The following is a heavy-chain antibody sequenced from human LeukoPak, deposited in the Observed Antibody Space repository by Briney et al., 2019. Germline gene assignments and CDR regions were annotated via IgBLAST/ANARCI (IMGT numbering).Heavy chain of an antibody. V-gene: IGHV3-30-3*01. D-gene: IGHD2-2*01. CDR3: ASAGCGSTACSPGRDY. J-gene: IGHJ4*02. Sequence: GGSLRLSCAASGFTFSSYAMHWVRQAPGKGLEWVAVISYDGSNKYYADSVKGRFTISRDNSRNTLYLQMNSLRREDTAVYYCASAGCGSTACSPGRDYWGQGTLVTVSS. CDR2: ISYDGSNK. CDR1: GFTFSSYA.